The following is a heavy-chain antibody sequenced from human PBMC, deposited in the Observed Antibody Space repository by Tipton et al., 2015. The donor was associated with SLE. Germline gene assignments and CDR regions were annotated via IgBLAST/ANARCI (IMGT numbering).Heavy chain of an antibody. J-gene: IGHJ4*02. D-gene: IGHD1-7*01. CDR3: ASASWNYGFFDY. V-gene: IGHV3-23*01. Sequence: SLRLSCSASRSTFNTYGMSWVRQAPGKGLDWVSGITASGAGTYYADSVKGRFTISRDNSKNTLYLQMNSLRADDTAIYYCASASWNYGFFDYWGQGTLVTVSS. CDR2: ITASGAGT. CDR1: RSTFNTYG.